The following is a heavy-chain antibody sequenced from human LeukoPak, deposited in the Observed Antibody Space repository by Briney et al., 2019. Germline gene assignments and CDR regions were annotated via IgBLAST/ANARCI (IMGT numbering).Heavy chain of an antibody. D-gene: IGHD2-15*01. CDR2: IYYSGST. CDR1: GGSISSYY. V-gene: IGHV4-59*08. CDR3: ARVVAAIGLPLPPGMDV. Sequence: SETLSLTCTVSGGSISSYYWSWIRQPPGKGLEWIGYIYYSGSTNYNPSLKSRVTISVDTSKNQFSLKLSSVTAADTAVYYCARVVAAIGLPLPPGMDVWGKGTTVTVSS. J-gene: IGHJ6*04.